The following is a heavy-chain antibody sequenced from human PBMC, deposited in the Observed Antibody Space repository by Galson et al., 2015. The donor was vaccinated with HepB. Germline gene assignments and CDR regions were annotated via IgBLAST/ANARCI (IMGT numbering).Heavy chain of an antibody. CDR3: ARSGREYYHGDYYDMDV. CDR2: ISYDGSTE. CDR1: GFTFSSYS. V-gene: IGHV3-30*03. Sequence: SLRLSCAASGFTFSSYSMNWVRQAPGKGLEWVSVISYDGSTEYYADSVKGRFTISRDNSKNTLYLQMNSLRPEDTAVYYCARSGREYYHGDYYDMDVWGKGTTVTVSS. J-gene: IGHJ6*03. D-gene: IGHD3-10*01.